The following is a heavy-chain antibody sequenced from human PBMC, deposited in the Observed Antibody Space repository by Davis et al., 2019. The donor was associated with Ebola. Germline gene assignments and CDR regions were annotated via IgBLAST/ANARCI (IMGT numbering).Heavy chain of an antibody. V-gene: IGHV3-30-3*01. D-gene: IGHD3-16*01. CDR2: ISYDGSNK. CDR1: GFTFSSYA. Sequence: SLIISCAASGFTFSSYAMHWLRQAPGKWLEWVPVISYDGSNKYYADSVKGRFTISRENSKNTLYLQMNSLRAEDTAVYYCARGGGPPDTLFDYWGPGTLVTVSS. J-gene: IGHJ4*02. CDR3: ARGGGPPDTLFDY.